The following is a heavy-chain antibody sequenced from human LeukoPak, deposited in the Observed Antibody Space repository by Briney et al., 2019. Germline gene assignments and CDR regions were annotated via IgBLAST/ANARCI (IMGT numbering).Heavy chain of an antibody. J-gene: IGHJ5*02. CDR2: IYYSGST. CDR1: GGSISSSSYY. V-gene: IGHV4-61*01. D-gene: IGHD3-22*01. Sequence: NTSETLSLTCTVSGGSISSSSYYWSWIRQPPGKGLEWIGYIYYSGSTNYNPSLKSRVTISVDTSKNQFSLKLSSVTAADTAVYYCAREAANFHYDSSGYPNWFDPWGQGTLVTVSS. CDR3: AREAANFHYDSSGYPNWFDP.